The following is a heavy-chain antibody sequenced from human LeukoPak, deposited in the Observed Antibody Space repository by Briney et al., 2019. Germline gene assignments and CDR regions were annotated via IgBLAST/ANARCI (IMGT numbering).Heavy chain of an antibody. V-gene: IGHV1-2*02. Sequence: ASVKVSCKASGYTFTGYYMHWVRQAPGQGLEWMGWINPNSGGTNYAQKFQGRVTMTRDTSISTAYMELSRLRSDDTVVYYCAREGGIARPPYLYYYIDVWGKGTTVTVSS. D-gene: IGHD6-6*01. CDR1: GYTFTGYY. CDR3: AREGGIARPPYLYYYIDV. J-gene: IGHJ6*03. CDR2: INPNSGGT.